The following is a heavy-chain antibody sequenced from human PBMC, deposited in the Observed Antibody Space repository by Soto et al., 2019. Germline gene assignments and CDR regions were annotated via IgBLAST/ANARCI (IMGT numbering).Heavy chain of an antibody. Sequence: ASVKASCKASGYTFPSYDINWVRQATGQGLEWMGWMNPNSGNTGYAQKFQGRVTMTRNTSISTAYMELSSLRSEDTAVYYCARACSSTSCYAQYLGAFDIWGQGTMDPVSS. CDR3: ARACSSTSCYAQYLGAFDI. V-gene: IGHV1-8*01. CDR1: GYTFPSYD. D-gene: IGHD2-2*01. CDR2: MNPNSGNT. J-gene: IGHJ3*02.